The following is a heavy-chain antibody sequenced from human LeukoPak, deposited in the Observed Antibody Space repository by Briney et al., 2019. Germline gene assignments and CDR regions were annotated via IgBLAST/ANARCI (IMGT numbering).Heavy chain of an antibody. J-gene: IGHJ4*02. D-gene: IGHD3-16*01. CDR1: GGSISSSNW. Sequence: PSETLSLTCAVSGGSISSSNWWSWVRQPQGKGLEWIGEIYHSGSTNYNPSLKSRVTISVDKSKNQFSLKLSSVTAADTAVYYCARVFPGGYYFDYWGQGTLVTVSS. CDR3: ARVFPGGYYFDY. CDR2: IYHSGST. V-gene: IGHV4-4*02.